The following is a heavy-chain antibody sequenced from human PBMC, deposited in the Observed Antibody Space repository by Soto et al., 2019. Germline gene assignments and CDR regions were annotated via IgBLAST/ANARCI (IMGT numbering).Heavy chain of an antibody. D-gene: IGHD3-10*01. V-gene: IGHV3-48*02. CDR1: GFTFSSYS. CDR2: ISSSSTI. J-gene: IGHJ6*02. CDR3: ARDSHGSGSYYPKEPDSYYYYGMDV. Sequence: GGSLRLSCAASGFTFSSYSMNWVRQAPGKGLEWVSYISSSSTIYYADSVKGRFTISRDNAKNSLYLQMNSLRDEDTAVYYCARDSHGSGSYYPKEPDSYYYYGMDVWGQGTTVTVSS.